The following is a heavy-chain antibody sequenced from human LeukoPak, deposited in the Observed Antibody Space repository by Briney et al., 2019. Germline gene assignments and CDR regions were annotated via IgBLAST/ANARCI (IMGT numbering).Heavy chain of an antibody. CDR1: GFTFSSYA. CDR3: AREGPYDFWSGYFDY. Sequence: PGGSLRLSCAASGFTFSSYAMSWVRQAPGKGLEWVSYISSSASTIYYADSVKGRFTISRDNAKNSLYLQMNSLRAEDTAVYYCAREGPYDFWSGYFDYWGQGTLVTVSS. J-gene: IGHJ4*02. CDR2: ISSSASTI. D-gene: IGHD3-3*01. V-gene: IGHV3-48*04.